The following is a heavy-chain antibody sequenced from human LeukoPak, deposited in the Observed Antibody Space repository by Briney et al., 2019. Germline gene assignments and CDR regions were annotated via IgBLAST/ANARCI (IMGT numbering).Heavy chain of an antibody. Sequence: PSETLSLTCAVYGGSFSGYYWSWIRQSPGRGLEWIGEINHSGSTNYNPSIKSRVTISVDTSKNQFSLKLSSLTAADTAVYYCARERRWLLGRSGSHFDLWGRGTLVTVSS. D-gene: IGHD2-21*02. J-gene: IGHJ2*01. CDR2: INHSGST. CDR1: GGSFSGYY. CDR3: ARERRWLLGRSGSHFDL. V-gene: IGHV4-34*01.